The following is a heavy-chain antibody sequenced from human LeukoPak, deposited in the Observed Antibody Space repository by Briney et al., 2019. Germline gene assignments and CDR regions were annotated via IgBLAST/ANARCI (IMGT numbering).Heavy chain of an antibody. CDR3: ARALLTGYFRRLDYFDY. D-gene: IGHD3-9*01. CDR2: IYSGGST. CDR1: GFTVSSNY. V-gene: IGHV3-66*01. J-gene: IGHJ4*02. Sequence: PGGSLRLSCAASGFTVSSNYMSWVRQAPGKGLEWASVIYSGGSTYYADSVKGRFTISRDNSKNTLYLQMNSLRAEDTAVYYCARALLTGYFRRLDYFDYWGQGTLVTVSS.